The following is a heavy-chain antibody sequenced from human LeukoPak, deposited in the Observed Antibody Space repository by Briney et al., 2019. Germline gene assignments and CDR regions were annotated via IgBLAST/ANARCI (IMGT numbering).Heavy chain of an antibody. V-gene: IGHV1-69*05. CDR3: ARGGTNYYDSSGYYPPTRWFDP. Sequence: SGKVSCKASGGTFSSYAISWVRQAPGQGLEWMGGIIPIFGTANYAQKFQGRVTITTDESTSTAYMELSSLRSEDTAVYYCARGGTNYYDSSGYYPPTRWFDPWGQGTLVTVSS. J-gene: IGHJ5*02. CDR1: GGTFSSYA. CDR2: IIPIFGTA. D-gene: IGHD3-22*01.